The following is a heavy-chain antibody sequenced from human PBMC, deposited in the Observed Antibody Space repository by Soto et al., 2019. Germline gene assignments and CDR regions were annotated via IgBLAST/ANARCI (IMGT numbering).Heavy chain of an antibody. CDR1: GFIFTRYS. Sequence: EVQLVESGGGLVKPGGSLRLSCAASGFIFTRYSMNWVRQAPGKGLEWVSSINSTTNYIYYGDSMKGLFTISRDNAKNSLYLEMNSLRAEDTAVYYCAREYEDLTSNFDYWGQGTLVTVSS. V-gene: IGHV3-21*06. CDR3: AREYEDLTSNFDY. CDR2: INSTTNYI. J-gene: IGHJ4*02. D-gene: IGHD3-3*01.